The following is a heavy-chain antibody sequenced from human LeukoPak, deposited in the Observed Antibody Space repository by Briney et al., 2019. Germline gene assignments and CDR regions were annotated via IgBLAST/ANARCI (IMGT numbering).Heavy chain of an antibody. V-gene: IGHV4-39*01. Sequence: SETLSLTCAVSGGSISSSTYFWDWIRQSPGKRLEWIGSFYYNGSTYYTPSLKSRLTISADMSKNQFSLNLISVTAADTAVYYCARHMGITGTTYRGQGTLVTVSP. D-gene: IGHD1-20*01. J-gene: IGHJ4*02. CDR2: FYYNGST. CDR1: GGSISSSTYF. CDR3: ARHMGITGTTY.